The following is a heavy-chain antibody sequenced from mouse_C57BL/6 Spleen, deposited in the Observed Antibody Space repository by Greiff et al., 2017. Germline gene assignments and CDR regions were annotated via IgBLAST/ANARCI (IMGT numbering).Heavy chain of an antibody. Sequence: VQLKQSGGDLVKPGGSLKLSCAASGFTFSSYGMSWVRQTPDKRLEWVATISSGGSYTYYPDSVKGRCTLSRDKAKNTLYLQMSSLQSEDTAMYYCARHDGYYYFDDWGQGTTLTVSS. CDR3: ARHDGYYYFDD. CDR2: ISSGGSYT. V-gene: IGHV5-6*01. D-gene: IGHD2-3*01. CDR1: GFTFSSYG. J-gene: IGHJ2*01.